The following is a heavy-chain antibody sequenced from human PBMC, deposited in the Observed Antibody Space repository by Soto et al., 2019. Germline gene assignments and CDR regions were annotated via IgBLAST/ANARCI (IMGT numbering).Heavy chain of an antibody. J-gene: IGHJ5*02. CDR2: IYHSGST. D-gene: IGHD2-2*01. CDR3: ARAGIVVVPAATRIWFDP. CDR1: GGSISSGGYS. Sequence: SETLSLTCAVSGGSISSGGYSLSWIRQPPGKGLEWIGYIYHSGSTYYNPSLKSRVTISVDRSKNQFSLKLSSVTAADTAVYYCARAGIVVVPAATRIWFDPWGQGTLVTVSS. V-gene: IGHV4-30-2*01.